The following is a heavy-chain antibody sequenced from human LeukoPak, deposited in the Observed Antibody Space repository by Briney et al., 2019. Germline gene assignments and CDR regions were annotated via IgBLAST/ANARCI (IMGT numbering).Heavy chain of an antibody. V-gene: IGHV3-7*03. CDR3: ARLRTDRELWWFDP. D-gene: IGHD3-10*01. CDR1: GFTFTNDF. J-gene: IGHJ5*02. Sequence: GGSLRLSCAASGFTFTNDFMTWVRQAPGKGLEWVANMKVDGSDIHYVDSVKGRFTISSDNARNSLYLQMNSLRAEDTAVYYCARLRTDRELWWFDPWGQGTLVTVSS. CDR2: MKVDGSDI.